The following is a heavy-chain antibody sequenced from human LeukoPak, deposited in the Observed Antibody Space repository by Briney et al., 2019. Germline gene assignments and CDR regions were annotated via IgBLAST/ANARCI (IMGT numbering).Heavy chain of an antibody. Sequence: PSETLSLTCTVSGVSISSYYWSWIRQPPGKGLEWIGYIYYSGSTNYNPSLKSRVTLSVDTSKNQFSLKLSSVTAADTAVYYCARGGGSGYSYGWGQGTLVTVSS. J-gene: IGHJ4*02. CDR1: GVSISSYY. CDR2: IYYSGST. CDR3: ARGGGSGYSYG. V-gene: IGHV4-59*01. D-gene: IGHD5-18*01.